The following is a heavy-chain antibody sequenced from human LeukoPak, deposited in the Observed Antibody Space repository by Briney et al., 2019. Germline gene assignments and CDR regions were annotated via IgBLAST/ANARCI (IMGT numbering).Heavy chain of an antibody. V-gene: IGHV1-69*04. Sequence: SVTVSCKASGGTFSSYAISWVRQAPGQGLEWMGRIIPILGIANYAQKFQGRVTITADKSTSTAYMELSSLRSEDTAVYYCAATYSSSSPYDYWGQGTLVTVSS. D-gene: IGHD6-6*01. CDR2: IIPILGIA. CDR3: AATYSSSSPYDY. CDR1: GGTFSSYA. J-gene: IGHJ4*02.